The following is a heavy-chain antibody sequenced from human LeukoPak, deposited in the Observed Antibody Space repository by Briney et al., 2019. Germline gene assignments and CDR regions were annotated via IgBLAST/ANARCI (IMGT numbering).Heavy chain of an antibody. V-gene: IGHV4-61*01. J-gene: IGHJ4*02. CDR3: ARAGQLVRGAFDY. D-gene: IGHD6-6*01. Sequence: PSETLSLTCTVSGGSISSGSYYWSWIRQPPGKGLEWIGYIYYSGSTNYNPSLKSRVTISVDTSKNQFSLKLSSVTAADTAVYYCARAGQLVRGAFDYWGQGTLVTVSS. CDR1: GGSISSGSYY. CDR2: IYYSGST.